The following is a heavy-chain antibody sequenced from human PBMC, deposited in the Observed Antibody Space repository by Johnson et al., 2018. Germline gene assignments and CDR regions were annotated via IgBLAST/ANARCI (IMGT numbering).Heavy chain of an antibody. CDR3: TTDENYYDSSGYYYKDY. J-gene: IGHJ4*02. V-gene: IGHV3-15*07. CDR2: IKSKTDGGTA. D-gene: IGHD3-22*01. CDR1: GFTFNNAW. Sequence: VQLQESGGGLVQPGGSLRLSCAASGFTFNNAWMNWVRQAPGKGLEWVGRIKSKTDGGTADYAAPGKGRFTISRDDSKNTLSLQMNSLKTEDTAVYYCTTDENYYDSSGYYYKDYWGQGTLVTVSS.